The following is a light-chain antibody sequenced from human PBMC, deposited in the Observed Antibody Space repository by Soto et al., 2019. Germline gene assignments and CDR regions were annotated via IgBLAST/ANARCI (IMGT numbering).Light chain of an antibody. CDR3: TSYTSSSTRGV. CDR2: DVS. V-gene: IGLV2-14*03. CDR1: SSDVGGYNY. J-gene: IGLJ2*01. Sequence: QSALTQPASVSGSPGQSITISCTGTSSDVGGYNYVSWYQQHPGKAPKLMIYDVSSRPSGVSNRFSGSKSGNTASLTISELQAEDEADYYCTSYTSSSTRGVFGGGTKLTVL.